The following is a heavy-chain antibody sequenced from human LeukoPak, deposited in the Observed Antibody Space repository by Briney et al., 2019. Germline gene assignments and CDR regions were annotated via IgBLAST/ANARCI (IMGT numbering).Heavy chain of an antibody. D-gene: IGHD6-19*01. V-gene: IGHV4-34*01. CDR3: ARGFSGIAVAGTFLSDY. CDR1: GGSFSGYY. J-gene: IGHJ4*02. Sequence: KPSETLSLTCAVYGGSFSGYYWSWIRQPPGKGLEWIGEINHSGSTNYNPSLKSRATISVDTSKNQFSLKLSSVTAADTAVYYCARGFSGIAVAGTFLSDYWGQGTLVTVSS. CDR2: INHSGST.